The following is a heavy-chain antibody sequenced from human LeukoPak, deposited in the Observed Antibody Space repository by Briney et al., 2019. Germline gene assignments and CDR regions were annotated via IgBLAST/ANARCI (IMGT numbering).Heavy chain of an antibody. CDR2: IKQDGSEK. CDR1: GFTFSSYW. V-gene: IGHV3-7*01. D-gene: IGHD1-7*01. J-gene: IGHJ4*02. Sequence: GSLRLSCAASGFTFSSYWMSWVRQAPGKGLEWVANIKQDGSEKYYVDSVKGRFTISRDNAKNSLSLQMSGLGVEDTAVYYCARAGSFWHYVYWGQGTLVTVSS. CDR3: ARAGSFWHYVY.